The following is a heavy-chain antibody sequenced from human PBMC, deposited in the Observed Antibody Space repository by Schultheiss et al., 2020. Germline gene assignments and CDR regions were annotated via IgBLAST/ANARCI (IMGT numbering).Heavy chain of an antibody. V-gene: IGHV4-61*02. CDR1: GGSISSGSYY. CDR2: IYTSGST. J-gene: IGHJ4*02. Sequence: SETLSLTCTVSGGSISSGSYYWSWIRQPAGKGLEWIGRIYTSGSTNYNPSLKSRVTISVDTSKNQFSLKLSSVTAADTAVYYCARHGQPGGNSEQSFDYWGQGTLVTVSS. D-gene: IGHD4-23*01. CDR3: ARHGQPGGNSEQSFDY.